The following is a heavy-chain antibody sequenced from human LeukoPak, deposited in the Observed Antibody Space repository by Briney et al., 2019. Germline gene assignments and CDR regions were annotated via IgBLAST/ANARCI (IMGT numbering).Heavy chain of an antibody. J-gene: IGHJ5*02. CDR2: INPNSGGT. CDR1: GYTFTVYY. Sequence: ASVKVSFKASGYTFTVYYMHWVRQAPGQGLEWMGWINPNSGGTNYAQKFQGRVTMTRDTSISTAYMELSRLRSDDTAVYYCARDADYYDSSGYYYINWFDPWGQGTLVTVSS. V-gene: IGHV1-2*02. CDR3: ARDADYYDSSGYYYINWFDP. D-gene: IGHD3-22*01.